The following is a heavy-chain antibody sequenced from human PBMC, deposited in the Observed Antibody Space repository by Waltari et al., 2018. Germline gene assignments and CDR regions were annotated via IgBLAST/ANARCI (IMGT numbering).Heavy chain of an antibody. Sequence: EVQLVESGGALVQPGGSLTLSCAASGLIISAYAIHWVRQASGKGPEWVGRIRSRFKGDATAYGESVQGRFTISRDDSKNTVYLEMNSLKTDDTAVYYCIRPFEMGIDWGQGTLVTVSS. CDR1: GLIISAYA. CDR3: IRPFEMGID. V-gene: IGHV3-73*01. J-gene: IGHJ4*02. CDR2: IRSRFKGDAT. D-gene: IGHD7-27*01.